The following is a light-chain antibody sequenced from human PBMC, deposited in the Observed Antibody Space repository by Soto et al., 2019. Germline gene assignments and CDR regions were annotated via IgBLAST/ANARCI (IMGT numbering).Light chain of an antibody. V-gene: IGKV3-20*01. CDR1: QSVGSS. CDR3: QQYGSSPIT. J-gene: IGKJ5*01. Sequence: EIVMTQSPVTLSLSPGERATLSCRASQSVGSSLAWYQQKTGQAPRLLISGASSRATGIPDRFSGSGSETDFTLTISRLEPEDFALYYCQQYGSSPITFGQGTRLEIK. CDR2: GAS.